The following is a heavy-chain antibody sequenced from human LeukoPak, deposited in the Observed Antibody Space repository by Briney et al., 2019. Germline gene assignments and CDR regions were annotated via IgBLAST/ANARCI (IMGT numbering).Heavy chain of an antibody. J-gene: IGHJ4*02. CDR1: GYTLTELS. V-gene: IGHV1-24*01. Sequence: ASVKVSCKVSGYTLTELSMHWVRQAPGKGLEWMGGFDPEDGETIYAQKFRGRVTMTEDTSTDTAYMELSSLRSEDTAVYYCATVSNEVGNDILTGYLIWGQGTLVTVSS. D-gene: IGHD3-9*01. CDR2: FDPEDGET. CDR3: ATVSNEVGNDILTGYLI.